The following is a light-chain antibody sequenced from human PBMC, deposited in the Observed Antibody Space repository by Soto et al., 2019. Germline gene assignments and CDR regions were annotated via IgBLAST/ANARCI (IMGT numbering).Light chain of an antibody. Sequence: QSVRTRPASGSGAAGDASSISCTGTSSDVGSYNLVSWYQQHPGKAPKLMIYEGSKRPSGVSNRFSGSKSGNTASLTISGLQAEDEADYYCCSYAGSSTVVFGGGTQLTVL. CDR2: EGS. V-gene: IGLV2-23*01. CDR1: SSDVGSYNL. CDR3: CSYAGSSTVV. J-gene: IGLJ2*01.